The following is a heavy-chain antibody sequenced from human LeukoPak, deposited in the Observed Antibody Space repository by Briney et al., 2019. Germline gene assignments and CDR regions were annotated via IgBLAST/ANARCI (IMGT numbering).Heavy chain of an antibody. CDR1: GGSISNSSYH. CDR3: AGLWFGELLYNWFDP. D-gene: IGHD3-10*01. V-gene: IGHV4-39*01. Sequence: SETLSHTRTVSGGSISNSSYHWGWIRQPPGTGLEWIGSIYYSGSTYYNPSLKRRVTISVDTSKNQFSLKLSSVTAADTAVYYCAGLWFGELLYNWFDPWGQGTLVTVSS. CDR2: IYYSGST. J-gene: IGHJ5*01.